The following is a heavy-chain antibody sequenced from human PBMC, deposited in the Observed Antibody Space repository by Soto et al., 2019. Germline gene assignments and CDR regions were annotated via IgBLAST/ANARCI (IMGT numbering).Heavy chain of an antibody. CDR3: AKLVPTVTSPDDAFDI. D-gene: IGHD4-17*01. CDR1: GFTFSSYG. Sequence: GGSLRLSCAASGFTFSSYGMHWVRQAPGKGLEWVAVIWYDGSNKYYADSVKGRFTISRDNSKNTLYLQMNSLRAEDTAAYYCAKLVPTVTSPDDAFDIWGQGTMVTVS. V-gene: IGHV3-33*06. CDR2: IWYDGSNK. J-gene: IGHJ3*02.